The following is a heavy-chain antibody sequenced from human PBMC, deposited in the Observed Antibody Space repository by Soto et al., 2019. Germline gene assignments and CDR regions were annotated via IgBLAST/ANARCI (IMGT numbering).Heavy chain of an antibody. CDR3: ARAVLFLRSYLGY. J-gene: IGHJ4*02. D-gene: IGHD3-16*02. CDR2: INPNSGGT. V-gene: IGHV1-2*02. Sequence: ASVKVSCKASGYTFTGYYMHWVRQAPGQGLEWMGWINPNSGGTSYAQKFQGRVTMTRDTSISTAYMELSRLRSDDTAVYYCARAVLFLRSYLGYWGQGTLVTVSS. CDR1: GYTFTGYY.